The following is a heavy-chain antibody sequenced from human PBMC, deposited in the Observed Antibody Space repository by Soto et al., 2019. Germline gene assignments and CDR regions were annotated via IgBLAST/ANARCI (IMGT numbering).Heavy chain of an antibody. J-gene: IGHJ4*02. CDR2: INHRGST. Sequence: SETLSLTCAVYGGSFSGYYWSWIRQPPGRGLEWIGEINHRGSTNYNPSLKSRVTISVDTSKNQFSLKLSSVTAADTAVYYCARRIPMVRGVMTLQFDYWGQGTLVTVSS. CDR1: GGSFSGYY. CDR3: ARRIPMVRGVMTLQFDY. D-gene: IGHD3-10*01. V-gene: IGHV4-34*01.